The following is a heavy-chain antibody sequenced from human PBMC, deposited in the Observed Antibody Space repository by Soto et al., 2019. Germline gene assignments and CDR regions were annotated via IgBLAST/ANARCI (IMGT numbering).Heavy chain of an antibody. CDR2: IIPIFGTA. V-gene: IGHV1-69*01. Sequence: QVQLVQSGAEVKKPGSSVKVSCKASRGTFSSYAISWVRQAPGQGLEWMGGIIPIFGTANYAQKFQGRVTITADESTSTAYMELSSLRSEDTAVYYCSSSWFGNWFDPWGQGTLVTVSS. D-gene: IGHD6-13*01. CDR1: RGTFSSYA. CDR3: SSSWFGNWFDP. J-gene: IGHJ5*02.